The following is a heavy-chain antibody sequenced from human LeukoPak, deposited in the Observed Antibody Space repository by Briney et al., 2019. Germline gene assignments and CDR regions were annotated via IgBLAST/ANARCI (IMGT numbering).Heavy chain of an antibody. V-gene: IGHV4-39*07. CDR3: ARVPYEIRIYYMDV. Sequence: PSETLSLTCTVSGGSIITCSHFWGWIRQPPGKGLEWIVFIFYSLITYYNPSLTSRVTISVDTSENQFSLKVTCVTAADAAVYYCARVPYEIRIYYMDVWGKGTTVTVSS. CDR1: GGSIITCSHF. CDR2: IFYSLIT. D-gene: IGHD2-21*01. J-gene: IGHJ6*03.